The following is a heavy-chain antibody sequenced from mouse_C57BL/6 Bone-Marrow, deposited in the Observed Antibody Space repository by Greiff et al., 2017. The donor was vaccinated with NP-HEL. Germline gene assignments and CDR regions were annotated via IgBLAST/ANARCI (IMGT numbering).Heavy chain of an antibody. J-gene: IGHJ3*01. CDR3: TREDDGTYAWFAY. V-gene: IGHV1-15*01. CDR1: GYTFTDYE. Sequence: VQLVESGAELVRPGASVTLSCKASGYTFTDYEMHWVKQTPVHGLEWIGAIDPETGGTAYNQKFKGKAILTADKSSSTAYMELRSLTSEDSAVYYCTREDDGTYAWFAYWGQGTLVTVSA. D-gene: IGHD2-3*01. CDR2: IDPETGGT.